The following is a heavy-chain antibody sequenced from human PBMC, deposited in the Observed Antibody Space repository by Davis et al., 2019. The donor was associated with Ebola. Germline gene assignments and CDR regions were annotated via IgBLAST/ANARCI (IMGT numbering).Heavy chain of an antibody. J-gene: IGHJ6*02. V-gene: IGHV3-11*01. D-gene: IGHD6-13*01. CDR2: ISSSGSTI. CDR3: ARALNLYSSSWYYYYGMDV. CDR1: GFTFSDYY. Sequence: GGSLRLSCAASGFTFSDYYMSWIRQAPGKGLEWVSYISSSGSTIYYADSVKGRFTISRDNAKNSLYLQMNSLRAEDTAVYYSARALNLYSSSWYYYYGMDVWGQGTTVTVSS.